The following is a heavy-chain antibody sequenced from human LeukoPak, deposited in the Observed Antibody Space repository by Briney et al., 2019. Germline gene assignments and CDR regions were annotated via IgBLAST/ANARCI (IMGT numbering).Heavy chain of an antibody. D-gene: IGHD3-22*01. Sequence: RPSETLSLTCTVSGGSISTYYWSWIRQSPGKGLEWIAYIYNSGSTNSNPSLKSRVTISVDTSKNQFSLRLSSVTAADTAVYYCARIYYDSGAYYRRAFDIWGQGTMVSVSS. CDR2: IYNSGST. CDR1: GGSISTYY. CDR3: ARIYYDSGAYYRRAFDI. V-gene: IGHV4-59*01. J-gene: IGHJ3*02.